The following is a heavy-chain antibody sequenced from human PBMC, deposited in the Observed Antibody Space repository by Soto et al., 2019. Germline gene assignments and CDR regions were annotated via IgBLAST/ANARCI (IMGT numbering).Heavy chain of an antibody. Sequence: PGGSLRLSCAVSGFPFSRVSMNWVRQVPGXGXXWVAXXXSXXSETWYSDSVKGRFIISRDNDQNSLFLQMNTLRPDDSAIYYCARVAYWSPGTQVTVSS. CDR3: ARVAY. CDR1: GFPFSRVS. J-gene: IGHJ4*02. CDR2: XXSXXSET. V-gene: IGHV3-21*01.